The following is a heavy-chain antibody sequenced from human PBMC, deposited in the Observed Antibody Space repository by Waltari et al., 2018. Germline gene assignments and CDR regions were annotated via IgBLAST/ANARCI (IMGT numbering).Heavy chain of an antibody. CDR1: GYTFTSYD. CDR3: AIVGIAVAGKAHGY. Sequence: QVQLVQSGAEVKKPGASVKVSCKASGYTFTSYDINWVRQATGQGLEWMGWMNPNSVNTGYAQKFQGRVTMTRNTSISTAYMELSSLRSEDTAVYYCAIVGIAVAGKAHGYWGQGTLVTVSS. J-gene: IGHJ4*02. D-gene: IGHD6-19*01. V-gene: IGHV1-8*01. CDR2: MNPNSVNT.